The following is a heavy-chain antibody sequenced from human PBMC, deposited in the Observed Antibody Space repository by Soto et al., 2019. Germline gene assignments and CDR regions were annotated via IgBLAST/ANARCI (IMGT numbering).Heavy chain of an antibody. V-gene: IGHV3-48*02. Sequence: EVQLVESGGDLVQPGGSLRLSCAASGFIFSDYTMTWVRQAPGRGLEFVSHISSSGDAIFYAESVKGRFTVSRDNAKNSLYLQMNSLRDDDTAVNFCARDHGGSTWFVGVYYFFGMDVWGQGTAVTVSS. CDR2: ISSSGDAI. CDR1: GFIFSDYT. J-gene: IGHJ6*02. D-gene: IGHD6-13*01. CDR3: ARDHGGSTWFVGVYYFFGMDV.